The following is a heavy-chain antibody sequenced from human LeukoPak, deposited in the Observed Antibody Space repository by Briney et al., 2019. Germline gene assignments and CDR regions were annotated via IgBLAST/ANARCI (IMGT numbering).Heavy chain of an antibody. Sequence: GGSLRLSCAASGFTFSNAWMSWVRQAPGKGLEWVGRIKSKTDGGTTDYAAPVKGRFTTSRDASKNTLYLQMNSLKTEDTAVYYCTTDSSMIVVVIPTFDYWGQGTLVTVSS. V-gene: IGHV3-15*01. CDR1: GFTFSNAW. J-gene: IGHJ4*02. CDR3: TTDSSMIVVVIPTFDY. D-gene: IGHD3-22*01. CDR2: IKSKTDGGTT.